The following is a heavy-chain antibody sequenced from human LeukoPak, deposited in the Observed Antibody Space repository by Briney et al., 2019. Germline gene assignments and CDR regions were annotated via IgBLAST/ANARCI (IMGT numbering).Heavy chain of an antibody. Sequence: SVKVSCKASGGTFSSYAISWVRQAPGQGLEWMGRIIPILGIANYAQKFQGRVTITADKSTSTAYMELSSLRSEDTAVYYCARDPHEVPAARYFQHWGQGTLVTVSS. CDR3: ARDPHEVPAARYFQH. J-gene: IGHJ1*01. V-gene: IGHV1-69*04. CDR2: IIPILGIA. CDR1: GGTFSSYA. D-gene: IGHD2-2*01.